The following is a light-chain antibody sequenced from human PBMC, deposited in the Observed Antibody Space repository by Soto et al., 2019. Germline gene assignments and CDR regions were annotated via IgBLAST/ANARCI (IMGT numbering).Light chain of an antibody. CDR3: QQYNTYSSWT. J-gene: IGKJ1*01. CDR1: QSISSW. CDR2: DAS. V-gene: IGKV1-5*01. Sequence: IQMTPSPSTLSASVKDRVPITCRASQSISSWLAWYQQKPGKAPKLLIYDASSLEGGVPSRFSGSGSGTEFTLTISSLQPDDFATYYCQQYNTYSSWTFGQGTKVAIK.